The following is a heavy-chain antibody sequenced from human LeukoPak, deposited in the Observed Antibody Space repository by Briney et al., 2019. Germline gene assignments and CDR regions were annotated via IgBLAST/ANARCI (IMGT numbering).Heavy chain of an antibody. D-gene: IGHD6-6*01. J-gene: IGHJ4*02. CDR3: ASAGTAARFDY. CDR1: GFTFSSYG. CDR2: ISYDGSNK. Sequence: GRSLRLSCAASGFTFSSYGMHWVRQAPGKGLEWVAVISYDGSNKYYADSVKGRFTISRDNSKNTLYLQMNSLRAEDTAVYYCASAGTAARFDYWGQGTLVTVSS. V-gene: IGHV3-30*03.